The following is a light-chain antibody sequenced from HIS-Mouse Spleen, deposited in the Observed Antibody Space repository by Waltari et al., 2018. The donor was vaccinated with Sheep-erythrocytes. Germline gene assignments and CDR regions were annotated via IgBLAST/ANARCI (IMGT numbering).Light chain of an antibody. J-gene: IGLJ1*01. CDR1: ALPTKY. Sequence: SYELTQPPSVSVSPGQTARITCPGDALPTKYAYWYPQKSGQAPVLVIYEDSKRPSGIPERFSGSSSGTMATLTISGAQVEDEADYYCYSTDSSGNHRVFGTGTKVTVL. CDR3: YSTDSSGNHRV. CDR2: EDS. V-gene: IGLV3-10*01.